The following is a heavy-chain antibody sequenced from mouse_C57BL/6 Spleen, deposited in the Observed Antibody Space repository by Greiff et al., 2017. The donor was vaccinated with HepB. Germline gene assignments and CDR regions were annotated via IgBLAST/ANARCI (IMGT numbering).Heavy chain of an antibody. Sequence: VQLQESGAELVKPGASVKLSCKASGYTFTEYTIHWVKQRSGQGLEWIGWFYPGSGSIKYNEKFKDKATLTADKSSSTVYMELSRLTSEDSAVYFCARHGPHYYGSSLYAMDYWGQGTSVTVSS. J-gene: IGHJ4*01. CDR1: GYTFTEYT. V-gene: IGHV1-62-2*01. CDR2: FYPGSGSI. CDR3: ARHGPHYYGSSLYAMDY. D-gene: IGHD1-1*01.